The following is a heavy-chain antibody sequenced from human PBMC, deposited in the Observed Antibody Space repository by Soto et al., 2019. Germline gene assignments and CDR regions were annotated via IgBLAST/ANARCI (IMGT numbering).Heavy chain of an antibody. D-gene: IGHD4-17*01. V-gene: IGHV4-59*01. CDR2: IYYSGST. CDR1: GGSISSYY. Sequence: SETLSLTCTVSGGSISSYYWSWIRQPPGKGLEWIGYIYYSGSTNYNPSLKSRVTISVDTSKNQFSLKLSSVTAADTAVYYCASSGDYGDYTSLVYFDYWGQGTLVTVSS. CDR3: ASSGDYGDYTSLVYFDY. J-gene: IGHJ4*02.